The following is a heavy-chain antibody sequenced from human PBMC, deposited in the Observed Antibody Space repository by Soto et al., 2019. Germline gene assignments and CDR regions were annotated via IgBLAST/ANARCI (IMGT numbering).Heavy chain of an antibody. CDR1: GFTFSSYG. Sequence: QVQLVESGGGVVQPGRSLRLSCAASGFTFSSYGMHWVRQAPGKGLEWVAVIWYDGSNKYYADSVKGRFTISRDNSKNPLYLQMNSLRAEDTAVYYCARGYGDYVYAFDIWGQGTMVTVSS. D-gene: IGHD4-17*01. CDR3: ARGYGDYVYAFDI. V-gene: IGHV3-33*01. CDR2: IWYDGSNK. J-gene: IGHJ3*02.